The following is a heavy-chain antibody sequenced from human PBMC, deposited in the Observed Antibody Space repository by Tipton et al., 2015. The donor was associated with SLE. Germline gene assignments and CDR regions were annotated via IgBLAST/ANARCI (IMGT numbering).Heavy chain of an antibody. Sequence: LRLSCTVSGGSVSSNYWSWIRQPPGKGLEWIGYIDYRDITNYNPSLKSRVTMSIDTSKNQFSLKLSSVTAADTAVYYCAKDSGTYYFDFWGQGVLVNVS. CDR3: AKDSGTYYFDF. CDR1: GGSVSSNY. J-gene: IGHJ4*02. V-gene: IGHV4-59*02. D-gene: IGHD1-26*01. CDR2: IDYRDIT.